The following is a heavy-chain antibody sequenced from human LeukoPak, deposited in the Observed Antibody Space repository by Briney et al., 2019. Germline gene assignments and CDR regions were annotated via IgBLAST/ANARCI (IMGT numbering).Heavy chain of an antibody. CDR2: INPNSGGT. V-gene: IGHV1-2*02. CDR3: ARVGSYYDSSGYCGDY. Sequence: ASVKVSCKASGYTFTGYYMHWVRRAPGQGLEWMGWINPNSGGTNYAQKFQGRVTMTRDTSISTAYMELSRLRSDDTAVYYCARVGSYYDSSGYCGDYWGQGTLVTVSS. CDR1: GYTFTGYY. D-gene: IGHD3-22*01. J-gene: IGHJ4*02.